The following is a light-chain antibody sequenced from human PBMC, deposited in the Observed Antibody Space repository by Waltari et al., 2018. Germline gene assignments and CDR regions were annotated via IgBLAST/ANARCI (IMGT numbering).Light chain of an antibody. CDR1: QSVSNY. CDR3: QQYYSTPLT. V-gene: IGKV3-11*01. J-gene: IGKJ4*01. CDR2: DAS. Sequence: EIVLTQSPATLSLSPGERATLSCRASQSVSNYLAWYQQKPGQAPRLLIYDASNRAAGIPDRFSGSGSGTDFTLTISSLQAEDVAVYYCQQYYSTPLTFGGGTKVEIK.